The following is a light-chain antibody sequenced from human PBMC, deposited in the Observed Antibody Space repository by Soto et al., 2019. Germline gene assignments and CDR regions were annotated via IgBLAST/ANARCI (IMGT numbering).Light chain of an antibody. V-gene: IGKV4-1*01. CDR2: WAS. J-gene: IGKJ4*01. Sequence: DIVMTQSPDSLAVSLGERATINCKSSQRVLYSSNNKNYLAWYQQKPGQPPKALIYWASTRESGVPDRFSGSGSGTDFTLTISSLQAEDVAVYYCQQYYNTPLTLGGGTKVDIK. CDR3: QQYYNTPLT. CDR1: QRVLYSSNNKNY.